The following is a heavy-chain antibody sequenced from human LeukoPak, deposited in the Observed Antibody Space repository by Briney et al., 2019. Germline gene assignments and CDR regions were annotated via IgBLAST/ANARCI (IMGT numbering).Heavy chain of an antibody. CDR2: ITSSASYT. D-gene: IGHD1-1*01. J-gene: IGHJ4*02. CDR1: GFTFSNYV. V-gene: IGHV3-23*01. CDR3: ATRGTTATKYLEN. Sequence: PGGSLRLSCAASGFTFSNYVMSWVRQSPGRGLEWVSNITSSASYTYYTDSVKGRFTISRDNSKNTLHLKKNSLSAEDTAIYYCATRGTTATKYLENWGQGTLVTVSS.